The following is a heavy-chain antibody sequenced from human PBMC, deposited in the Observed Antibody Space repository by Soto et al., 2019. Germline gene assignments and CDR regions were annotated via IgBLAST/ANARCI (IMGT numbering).Heavy chain of an antibody. D-gene: IGHD1-1*01. J-gene: IGHJ6*02. V-gene: IGHV3-30-3*01. Sequence: GGSLRLSCAASGFTFSSYAMHWVRQAPGKGLEWVAVISYDGSNKYYADSVKGRFTISRDNSKNTLYLQMNSLRAEDTAVYYCARPNPLGGPLDLYYYYGMDVWGQGTTVTVSS. CDR2: ISYDGSNK. CDR1: GFTFSSYA. CDR3: ARPNPLGGPLDLYYYYGMDV.